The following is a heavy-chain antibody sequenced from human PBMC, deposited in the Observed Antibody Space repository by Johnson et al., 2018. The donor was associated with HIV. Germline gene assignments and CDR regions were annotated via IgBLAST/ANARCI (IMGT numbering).Heavy chain of an antibody. CDR1: GFTFNVYA. J-gene: IGHJ3*02. CDR3: ARAGYYGDNDAFDI. Sequence: VQLLESGGGVVQPGRSLRLSCAASGFTFNVYALHWVRQAPGKGLEWVAVISYDGSNKYYADSVKGRFTISRDNSKNTLYLQMNSLRAEDTAVYYCARAGYYGDNDAFDIWGQGTMVTVSS. V-gene: IGHV3-30-3*01. CDR2: ISYDGSNK. D-gene: IGHD4-17*01.